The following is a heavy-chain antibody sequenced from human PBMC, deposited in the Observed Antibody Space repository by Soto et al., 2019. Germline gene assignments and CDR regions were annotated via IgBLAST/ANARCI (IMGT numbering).Heavy chain of an antibody. J-gene: IGHJ4*02. V-gene: IGHV1-8*01. CDR3: ATSYDFWSGYYGYGSFDY. CDR1: GYTFTSYD. Sequence: QVQLVQSGAEVKKPGASVKVSCKASGYTFTSYDINWVRQATGQGLEWMGWMNPNSGNTGYAQKFQGRVTMTRNTSISTAYMELSSLRSEDTAVYYCATSYDFWSGYYGYGSFDYWGQGTLVTVSS. CDR2: MNPNSGNT. D-gene: IGHD3-3*01.